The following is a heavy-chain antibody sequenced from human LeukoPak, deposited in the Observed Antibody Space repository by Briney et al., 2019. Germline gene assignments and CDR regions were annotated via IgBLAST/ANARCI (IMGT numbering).Heavy chain of an antibody. CDR1: GGTFSSYA. J-gene: IGHJ4*02. Sequence: ASVKVSCKTSGGTFSSYAISWVRQAPGQGLEWMGGIIPIFGTANYAQKFQGRVTITADESTSTAYMELSSLRSEDTAVYYCARRDTVTGNHYDYWGQGTLVTVSS. CDR2: IIPIFGTA. D-gene: IGHD4-11*01. V-gene: IGHV1-69*13. CDR3: ARRDTVTGNHYDY.